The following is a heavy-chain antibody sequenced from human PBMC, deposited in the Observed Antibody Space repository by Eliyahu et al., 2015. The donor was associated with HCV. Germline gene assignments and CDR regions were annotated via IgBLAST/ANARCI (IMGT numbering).Heavy chain of an antibody. CDR3: ARWSGTFGYGMDV. D-gene: IGHD1-26*01. J-gene: IGHJ6*02. Sequence: QVQLVQSGAEVKKTGASVKVSCKASGYTFTDYYMHWVRQAPGQGLEWMGWINPYSGDTKYAQKLQGRVTMTRDTSISTVYMEVSRLRSDDTAVYYCARWSGTFGYGMDVWGQGTTVTVSS. V-gene: IGHV1-2*02. CDR1: GYTFTDYY. CDR2: INPYSGDT.